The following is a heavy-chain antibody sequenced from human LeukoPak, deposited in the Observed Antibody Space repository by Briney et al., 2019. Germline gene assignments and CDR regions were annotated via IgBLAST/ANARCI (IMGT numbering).Heavy chain of an antibody. CDR2: IDPSGGST. CDR3: ARDNTAAGPFDY. D-gene: IGHD6-13*01. V-gene: IGHV1-46*01. Sequence: ASVKVSCKASGYTFTSYYMQWVRQAPGQGLEWMGIIDPSGGSTSYAQKFQGRVTMTRDTSTSTVYMDLSSLRSEDTAVYYCARDNTAAGPFDYWGQGTLVTASS. J-gene: IGHJ4*02. CDR1: GYTFTSYY.